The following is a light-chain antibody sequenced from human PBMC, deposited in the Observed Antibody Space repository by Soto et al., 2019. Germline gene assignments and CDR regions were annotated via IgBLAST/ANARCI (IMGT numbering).Light chain of an antibody. CDR2: DTS. CDR3: LHSYSGPRV. V-gene: IGLV7-46*01. J-gene: IGLJ3*02. CDR1: TGTVTGSHY. Sequence: AVVTQEPSLTVSPGGTVTLTCGSSTGTVTGSHYPYWIQQKPGQAPSTLIYDTSNKHSWTPARFSCSLLGGKAALTLTGEQHEDEDYYYCLHSYSGPRVFGGGTKLTVL.